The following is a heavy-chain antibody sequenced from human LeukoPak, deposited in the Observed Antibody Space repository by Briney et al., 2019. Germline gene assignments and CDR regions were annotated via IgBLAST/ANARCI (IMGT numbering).Heavy chain of an antibody. CDR2: IYTSGST. J-gene: IGHJ4*02. V-gene: IGHV4-61*02. CDR1: GGSISSGSYY. Sequence: SETLSLTCTVSGGSISSGSYYWSWIRQPAGKGLEWIGRIYTSGSTNYNPSLKSRVTISVDTSKNQFSLKLSSVTAADTAVYYCARDAFGRKDYWGQGTLSPSPQ. CDR3: ARDAFGRKDY. D-gene: IGHD3-10*01.